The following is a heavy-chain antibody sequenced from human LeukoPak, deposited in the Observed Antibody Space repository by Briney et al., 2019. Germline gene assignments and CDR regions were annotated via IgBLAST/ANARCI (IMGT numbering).Heavy chain of an antibody. CDR3: ARDGTAAGMDV. CDR2: ISAYNGNT. Sequence: ASVKVSCKASGYTFTSYGISWVRQAPGQGLEWMGWISAYNGNTKYSQEFQGRVTITRDTSASTAYMELSSLRSEDMAVYYCARDGTAAGMDVWGKGTTVTVSS. D-gene: IGHD1-1*01. J-gene: IGHJ6*04. CDR1: GYTFTSYG. V-gene: IGHV1-18*03.